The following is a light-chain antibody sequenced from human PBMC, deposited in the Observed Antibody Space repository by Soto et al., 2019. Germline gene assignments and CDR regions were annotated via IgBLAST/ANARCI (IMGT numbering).Light chain of an antibody. CDR1: QTISSW. CDR2: KAS. V-gene: IGKV1-5*03. J-gene: IGKJ1*01. CDR3: QHYSLYSPWT. Sequence: IQMTQSPSTLSGSVGDRVTITCRASQTISSWFAWYHQQPRDDPKLLIYKASTFKSGVPSRFSGSGSGTEFTLPISSLQPDDSATYYYQHYSLYSPWTFGQGTKVDIK.